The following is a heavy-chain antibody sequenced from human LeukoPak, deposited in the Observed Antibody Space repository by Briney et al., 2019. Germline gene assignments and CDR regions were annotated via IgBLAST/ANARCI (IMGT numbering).Heavy chain of an antibody. CDR3: ARDLYFSGSPNPPGHYYYMDV. V-gene: IGHV1-2*02. CDR1: GYTFTGYY. CDR2: INPNSGGT. J-gene: IGHJ6*03. Sequence: ASVKVSCKASGYTFTGYYMHWVRQAPGQGLEWMGWINPNSGGTNYAQKFQGRVTMTRDTSISTAYMELSRLRSDDTAVYYCARDLYFSGSPNPPGHYYYMDVWGKGTTVTVSS. D-gene: IGHD3-10*01.